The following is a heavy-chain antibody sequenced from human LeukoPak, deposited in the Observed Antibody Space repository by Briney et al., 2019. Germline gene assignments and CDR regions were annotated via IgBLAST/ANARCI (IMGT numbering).Heavy chain of an antibody. CDR3: AKLASKSSGMKFDY. V-gene: IGHV3-23*01. D-gene: IGHD6-19*01. CDR2: IGGSGGST. CDR1: GLIVSNNY. Sequence: GGSLRLSCAASGLIVSNNYMNWVRQAPGKGLEWVSAIGGSGGSTYYADSVKGRFTISRDNSKNTLYLQMNSLRAEDTAVYYCAKLASKSSGMKFDYWGQGTLVTVSS. J-gene: IGHJ4*02.